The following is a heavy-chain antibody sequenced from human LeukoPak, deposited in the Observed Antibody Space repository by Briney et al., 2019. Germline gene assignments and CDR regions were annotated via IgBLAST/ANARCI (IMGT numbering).Heavy chain of an antibody. D-gene: IGHD3-10*01. V-gene: IGHV4-39*07. CDR3: AKGSMVREEGDWFDP. CDR2: IYYSGST. Sequence: PSETLSLTCTVSGGSISSSSYYWGWIRQPPGKGLEWIGSIYYSGSTYYNPSLKSRVTISVDTSKNQFSLKLSSVTAADTAVYYCAKGSMVREEGDWFDPWGQGTLVTVSS. J-gene: IGHJ5*02. CDR1: GGSISSSSYY.